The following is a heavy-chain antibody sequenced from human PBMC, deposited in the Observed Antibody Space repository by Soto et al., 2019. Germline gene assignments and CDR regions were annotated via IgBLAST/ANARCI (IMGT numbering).Heavy chain of an antibody. J-gene: IGHJ6*03. Sequence: SETLSLTCTFSGCSISSSSYYLGWIRQPPGKGLEWIGSIYYSGSTYYNPSLKSRVTISVDTSKNQFSLKLSSVTAADTAVYYCARRYDYPRYMDVWGKGTTVTVSS. CDR2: IYYSGST. CDR1: GCSISSSSYY. V-gene: IGHV4-39*01. D-gene: IGHD4-17*01. CDR3: ARRYDYPRYMDV.